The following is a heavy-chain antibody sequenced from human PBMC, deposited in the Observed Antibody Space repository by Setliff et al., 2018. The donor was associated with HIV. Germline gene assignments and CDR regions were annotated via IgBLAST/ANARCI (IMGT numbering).Heavy chain of an antibody. CDR3: ASSRPPDDSSGYLDH. CDR2: ISGDTRII. V-gene: IGHV3-48*01. J-gene: IGHJ4*01. Sequence: GGSLRLSCAASGFTFSSYSMNWVRQAPGKGLEWVSYISGDTRIINYADSVKGRFTISRDNAKNSLYLQMNSLRVEYTALYYCASSRPPDDSSGYLDHWGQGTLVTVSS. D-gene: IGHD3-22*01. CDR1: GFTFSSYS.